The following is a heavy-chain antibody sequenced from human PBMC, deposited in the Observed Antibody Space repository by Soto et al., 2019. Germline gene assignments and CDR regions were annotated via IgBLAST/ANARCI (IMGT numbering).Heavy chain of an antibody. J-gene: IGHJ1*01. CDR1: GYTFTSYY. D-gene: IGHD3-22*01. CDR2: INPSGGST. V-gene: IGHV1-46*01. CDR3: ARASLYYDSSGYYPTPEYFQH. Sequence: VASVKVSCKASGYTFTSYYMHWVRQAPGQGLEWMGIINPSGGSTSYAQKFQGRVTMTRDTSTSTVYMELSSLRSEDTAVYYCARASLYYDSSGYYPTPEYFQHWGQGTLVTVSS.